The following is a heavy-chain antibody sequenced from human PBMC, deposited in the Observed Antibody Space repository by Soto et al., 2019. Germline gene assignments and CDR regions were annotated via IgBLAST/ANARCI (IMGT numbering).Heavy chain of an antibody. CDR1: GGSIFTHY. CDR2: ISYTGET. Sequence: QVQLQESGPGLVKPSETLSPTCTVSGGSIFTHYWRWIRQPPGKGLEWIAYISYTGETTENPSLQSRVAMSRYTSKNHFSPKLTSVTAADTAVYYCARLYKGYQGSRTYYLFDFWGQGTQVTVS. J-gene: IGHJ4*02. D-gene: IGHD3-10*01. V-gene: IGHV4-59*08. CDR3: ARLYKGYQGSRTYYLFDF.